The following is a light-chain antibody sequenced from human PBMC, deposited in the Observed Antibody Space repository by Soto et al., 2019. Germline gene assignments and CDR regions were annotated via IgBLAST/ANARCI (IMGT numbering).Light chain of an antibody. CDR2: GNI. V-gene: IGLV1-40*01. Sequence: QSVLAQPPSVSGAPGQKVTIYCTGSSSNIWAGYDLHWYQQLPGTAPKLLLYGNINRPSGVPDRFSGSKSGTSASLAITGLQAEDEADYYCQSYDSSLSAYVFGTGTKLTVL. J-gene: IGLJ1*01. CDR3: QSYDSSLSAYV. CDR1: SSNIWAGYD.